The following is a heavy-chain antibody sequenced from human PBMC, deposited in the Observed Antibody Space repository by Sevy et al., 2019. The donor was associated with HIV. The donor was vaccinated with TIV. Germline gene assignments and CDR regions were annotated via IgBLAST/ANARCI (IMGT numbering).Heavy chain of an antibody. CDR3: ARLGCSSTSCHHYYYGMDV. D-gene: IGHD2-2*01. V-gene: IGHV4-59*12. CDR1: GGSISNYY. J-gene: IGHJ6*02. CDR2: IYYSGST. Sequence: SETLSLTCTVSGGSISNYYWSWIRQPPGKGLEWIGYIYYSGSTSYNPSLKSRVTISVDTSKNQFSLKLNSVTAADTAVSYCARLGCSSTSCHHYYYGMDVWGQGTTVTVSS.